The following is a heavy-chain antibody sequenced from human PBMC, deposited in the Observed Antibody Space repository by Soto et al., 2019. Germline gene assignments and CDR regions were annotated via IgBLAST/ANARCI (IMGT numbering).Heavy chain of an antibody. CDR3: ATLLGSHQHYYFGIDV. J-gene: IGHJ6*02. Sequence: QLQESGPELVKPSQTLSLICTVSGYSMTSGGYYWSWIRHLPGKGLEWIGYIYYSGGTQFNPSLKSRVSMSVDTSKNQFSLRLSSVTAADTAVYYCATLLGSHQHYYFGIDVWGQGTTVTVSS. V-gene: IGHV4-31*03. CDR2: IYYSGGT. D-gene: IGHD2-2*01. CDR1: GYSMTSGGYY.